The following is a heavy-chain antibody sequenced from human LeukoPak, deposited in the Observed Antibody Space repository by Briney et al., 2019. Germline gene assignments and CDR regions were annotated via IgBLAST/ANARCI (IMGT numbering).Heavy chain of an antibody. CDR2: IYHSGST. V-gene: IGHV4-38-2*01. CDR3: ARHLDYTLTNWFDP. D-gene: IGHD3/OR15-3a*01. J-gene: IGHJ5*02. Sequence: SETLSLTCAVSGYSISSGYYWGWIRQPPGKGLEWIGSIYHSGSTYYNPSLKSRVTISVDTSKNQFSLKLSSVTAADTAVYYCARHLDYTLTNWFDPWGQGTLVTVSS. CDR1: GYSISSGYY.